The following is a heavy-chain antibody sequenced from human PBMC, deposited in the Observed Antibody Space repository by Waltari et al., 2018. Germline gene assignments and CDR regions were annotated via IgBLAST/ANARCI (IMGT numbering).Heavy chain of an antibody. CDR1: GGSFTGYY. CDR2: INHSGST. J-gene: IGHJ4*02. V-gene: IGHV4-34*01. Sequence: QVQLQQWGAGLLKPSETLSLTCAVYGGSFTGYYWSWIRQPPGKGLEWIGEINHSGSTNYNPSLKSRVTISVDTSKNQFSLKLSSVTAADTAVYYCARSYGDDGWGQGTLVTVSS. D-gene: IGHD4-17*01. CDR3: ARSYGDDG.